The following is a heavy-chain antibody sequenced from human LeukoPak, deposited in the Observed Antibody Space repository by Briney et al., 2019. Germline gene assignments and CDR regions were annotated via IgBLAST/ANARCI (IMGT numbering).Heavy chain of an antibody. CDR3: ARDAAATRDY. CDR1: GGSISGYY. Sequence: SETLSLTCTVSGGSISGYYWSWIRQPPGKGLEWIGYIHYSGSTDYNPSLKSRVTISVDTSKNQFSLKLTSVTAADTAVYYCARDAAATRDYWGQGILVTVSS. V-gene: IGHV4-59*01. CDR2: IHYSGST. D-gene: IGHD2-15*01. J-gene: IGHJ4*02.